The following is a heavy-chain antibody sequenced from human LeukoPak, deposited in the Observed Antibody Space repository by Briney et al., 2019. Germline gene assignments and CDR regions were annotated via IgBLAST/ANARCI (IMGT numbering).Heavy chain of an antibody. J-gene: IGHJ4*02. CDR3: ATGPPRYCSGGSCAFDY. V-gene: IGHV1-24*01. Sequence: ATVMVSCKVSGYSLTELSMHWVRQAPGKGHEWMGGFDPEDGETIYAKKFQGRVTMTEDTSTDTAYIALSSLRSEDTAVYYCATGPPRYCSGGSCAFDYWGQGTLVTVSS. CDR2: FDPEDGET. CDR1: GYSLTELS. D-gene: IGHD2-15*01.